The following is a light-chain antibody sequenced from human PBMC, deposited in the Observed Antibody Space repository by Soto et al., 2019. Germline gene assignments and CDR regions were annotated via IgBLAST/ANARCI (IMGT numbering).Light chain of an antibody. CDR3: QQYNNWPIT. J-gene: IGKJ5*01. Sequence: EIVFTQSPATLSLSPLEIAPLFLRASQSVSSYLAWYQQKPGQAPRLLIYDSSTRATGIPARFSGSGSGTDFTLTISSPQSADFAVYYCQQYNNWPITLGQGTRLEI. CDR2: DSS. V-gene: IGKV3-15*01. CDR1: QSVSSY.